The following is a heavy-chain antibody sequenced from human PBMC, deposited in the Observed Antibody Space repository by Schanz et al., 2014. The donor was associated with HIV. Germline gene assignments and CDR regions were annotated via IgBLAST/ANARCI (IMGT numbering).Heavy chain of an antibody. CDR2: ISYDGSNK. CDR1: GFTFSTYG. Sequence: VQLLESGGGVVQPGRSLRLSCAASGFTFSTYGMHWVRQAPGKRLEWVAVISYDGSNKYYADSVKGRFTISRDNSKNTLYLQMNSLRAEDTAVYYCARGRIWEWDQPDFDSWGQGTLVTVSS. J-gene: IGHJ4*02. V-gene: IGHV3-30*19. CDR3: ARGRIWEWDQPDFDS. D-gene: IGHD2-15*01.